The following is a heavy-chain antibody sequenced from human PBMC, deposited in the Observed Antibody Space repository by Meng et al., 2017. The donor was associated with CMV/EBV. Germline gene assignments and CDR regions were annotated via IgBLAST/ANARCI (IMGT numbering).Heavy chain of an antibody. Sequence: GESLKISCAASGFTFSSYSMNWVRQAPGKGLEWVSYISSSSSTIYYADSVKGRFTISRDNAKNSLYLQMNSLRAEDTAVYYCARDRCSSTSCHHFDYWGQGTLVTVSS. D-gene: IGHD2-2*01. CDR3: ARDRCSSTSCHHFDY. CDR2: ISSSSSTI. J-gene: IGHJ4*02. CDR1: GFTFSSYS. V-gene: IGHV3-48*04.